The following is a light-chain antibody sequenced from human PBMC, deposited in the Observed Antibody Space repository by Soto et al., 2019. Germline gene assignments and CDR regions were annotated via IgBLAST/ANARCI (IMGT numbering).Light chain of an antibody. CDR1: QGISSN. J-gene: IGKJ1*01. V-gene: IGKV3-15*01. CDR2: AAS. CDR3: QQYNNLPPTRT. Sequence: EMVLTQSPATLSASPGETATLSCRASQGISSNLAWYQQKPGQAPRLLIYAASTRAAGIPARFSGSGSGTEITLTISSLQFDDFAVYSCQQYNNLPPTRTFGQGTKVEVK.